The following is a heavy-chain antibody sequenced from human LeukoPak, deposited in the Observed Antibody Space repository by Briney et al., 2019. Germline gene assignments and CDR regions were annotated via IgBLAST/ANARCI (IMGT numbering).Heavy chain of an antibody. CDR3: ARDRPSWAVAGTVDY. CDR2: ISGSGGST. CDR1: GFTFSSYA. Sequence: GGSLRLSCAASGFTFSSYAMSWVRQAPGKGLEWVSAISGSGGSTYYADSVKGRFTISRDNSKNTLYLQMNSLRAEDTVVYYCARDRPSWAVAGTVDYWGQGTLVTVSS. V-gene: IGHV3-23*01. J-gene: IGHJ4*02. D-gene: IGHD6-19*01.